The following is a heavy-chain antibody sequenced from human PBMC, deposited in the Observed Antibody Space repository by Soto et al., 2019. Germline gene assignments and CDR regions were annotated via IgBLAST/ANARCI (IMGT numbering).Heavy chain of an antibody. CDR2: IYTSGST. CDR1: GGSISSYY. J-gene: IGHJ4*02. D-gene: IGHD3-3*01. V-gene: IGHV4-4*07. Sequence: QVQLQESGPGLVKPSETLSLTCTVSGGSISSYYWSWIRQPAGKGLEWIGRIYTSGSTYYNPSLKSRVTMSVDTSKNQFSLKLSSVTAADTAVYYCARVSRVTIFGVDQYYFDYWGQGTLVTVSS. CDR3: ARVSRVTIFGVDQYYFDY.